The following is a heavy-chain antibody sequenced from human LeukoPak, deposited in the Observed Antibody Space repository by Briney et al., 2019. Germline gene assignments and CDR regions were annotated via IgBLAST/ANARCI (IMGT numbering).Heavy chain of an antibody. V-gene: IGHV4-39*01. CDR3: ASWSWAGIAVAGDRKNFDY. CDR1: GGSISSSSYY. CDR2: IYYSGST. J-gene: IGHJ4*02. Sequence: SETLSLTCTVSGGSISSSSYYWGWIRQPPGKGLEWIGSIYYSGSTYYNPSLKSRVTISVDTSKNQFSLKLSSVTAADTAVYYCASWSWAGIAVAGDRKNFDYWGQGTLVTVSS. D-gene: IGHD6-19*01.